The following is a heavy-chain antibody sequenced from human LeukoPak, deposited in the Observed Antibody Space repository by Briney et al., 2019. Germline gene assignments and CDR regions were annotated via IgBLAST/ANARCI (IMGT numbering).Heavy chain of an antibody. V-gene: IGHV4-39*07. J-gene: IGHJ4*02. CDR3: ARDHKGGIAVAYFDY. D-gene: IGHD6-19*01. Sequence: SETLSLTCTVSGGSISGSSYYWGWIRQPPGKGLEWIGNIYYSGSTYYNPSLKSRVTISVDTSKNQFSLKLSSVTAADTAVYYCARDHKGGIAVAYFDYWGQGTLVTVSS. CDR2: IYYSGST. CDR1: GGSISGSSYY.